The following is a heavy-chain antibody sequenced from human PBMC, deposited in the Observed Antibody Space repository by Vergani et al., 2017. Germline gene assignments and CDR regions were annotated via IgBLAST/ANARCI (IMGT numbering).Heavy chain of an antibody. D-gene: IGHD5-12*01. CDR1: GFTFNHYA. CDR2: ISGSGGST. J-gene: IGHJ6*02. CDR3: AKANPLNSGYDYLYYYHAMDV. Sequence: EVQLLESGGDLVQPGGSLRLSCAASGFTFNHYAMNWVRQAPGKGLEWVSGISGSGGSTYYAGSVKGRFTISRDSSKNTLYLHMNSLSAGDPAVYYCAKANPLNSGYDYLYYYHAMDVWGQGTTVTVSS. V-gene: IGHV3-23*01.